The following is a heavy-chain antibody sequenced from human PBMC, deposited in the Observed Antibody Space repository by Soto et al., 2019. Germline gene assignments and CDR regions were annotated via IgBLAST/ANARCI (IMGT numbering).Heavy chain of an antibody. J-gene: IGHJ4*02. CDR3: ARDSGHDILTGPGYFAY. V-gene: IGHV3-33*01. D-gene: IGHD3-9*01. CDR2: IWYDGSNK. Sequence: PGGSLRLSCAASGFTFSSYGMHWVRQAPGKGLEWVAVIWYDGSNKYYADSVKGRFTISRDNSKNTLYLQMNSLRAEDTAVYYCARDSGHDILTGPGYFAYWGQGTLVTVSS. CDR1: GFTFSSYG.